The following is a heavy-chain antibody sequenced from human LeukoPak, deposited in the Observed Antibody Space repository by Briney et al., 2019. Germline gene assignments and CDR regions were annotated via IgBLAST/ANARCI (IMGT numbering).Heavy chain of an antibody. D-gene: IGHD6-25*01. Sequence: SETLSLTCTVSGGSLSGYYWNWIRQPAGKGLEWIGRIYTSGNSWYKPSLQSRVTMSVDTSKNQFSLRMSSLTAADTAVYYCAREGGFYRPLDYSGQGTLVTVSS. CDR2: IYTSGNS. CDR1: GGSLSGYY. J-gene: IGHJ4*02. CDR3: AREGGFYRPLDY. V-gene: IGHV4-4*07.